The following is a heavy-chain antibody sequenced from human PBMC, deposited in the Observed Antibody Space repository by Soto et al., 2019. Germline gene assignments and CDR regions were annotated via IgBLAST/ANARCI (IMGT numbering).Heavy chain of an antibody. V-gene: IGHV3-30-3*01. J-gene: IGHJ6*02. CDR2: ISHVGTNK. CDR1: GFMFSTYA. CDR3: ARDGRVILTPDGMGHSYYNGMDV. Sequence: PGGSLRLSCAASGFMFSTYAMHWVRQAPGKGLEWVAVISHVGTNKYYADSVKGRFTISRDTSKNTLFLQMNSLRAEDTAVYYCARDGRVILTPDGMGHSYYNGMDVWGQGTTVTVSS. D-gene: IGHD2-2*01.